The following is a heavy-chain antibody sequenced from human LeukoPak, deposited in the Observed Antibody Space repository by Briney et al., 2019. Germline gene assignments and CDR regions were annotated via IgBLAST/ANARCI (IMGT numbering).Heavy chain of an antibody. J-gene: IGHJ5*02. V-gene: IGHV1-46*01. CDR1: GYTFTGYY. CDR2: INPGGGST. Sequence: ASVKVSCKASGYTFTGYYMHWVRQAPGQGLEWMGIINPGGGSTSYAQKFQDRVTMTRDTSTSTVYMELSSLRSDDTAVYYCAKDLRWDHPGFDPWGQGTLVIVSS. D-gene: IGHD4-23*01. CDR3: AKDLRWDHPGFDP.